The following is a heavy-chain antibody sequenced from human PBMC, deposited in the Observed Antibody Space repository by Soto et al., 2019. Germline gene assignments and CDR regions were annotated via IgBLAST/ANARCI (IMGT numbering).Heavy chain of an antibody. D-gene: IGHD7-27*01. CDR2: IYDSGRT. CDR3: ARLTTIITGAFDD. CDR1: GASIGSGSYY. J-gene: IGHJ4*02. Sequence: SETLSLTCTVSGASIGSGSYYWSWIRQYPGEGLVWIGHIYDSGRTYYNPSLESRVSISIDRSKNEFSLTLTSVTAADTAVYYCARLTTIITGAFDDWGRGTVVTVS. V-gene: IGHV4-31*03.